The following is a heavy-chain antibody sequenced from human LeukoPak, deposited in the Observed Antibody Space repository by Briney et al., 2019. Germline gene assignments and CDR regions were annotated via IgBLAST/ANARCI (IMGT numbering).Heavy chain of an antibody. Sequence: SETLSLTCTVSGGSISSYYWSWIRQPAGKGLEWIGRIYTSGSTNYNPSLKSRVTMSVDTSKNQFSLKLSSVTAADTAVYYCARTMPLYSYSLENYFDYWGQGTLVTVSS. D-gene: IGHD5-18*01. CDR2: IYTSGST. CDR1: GGSISSYY. V-gene: IGHV4-4*07. CDR3: ARTMPLYSYSLENYFDY. J-gene: IGHJ4*02.